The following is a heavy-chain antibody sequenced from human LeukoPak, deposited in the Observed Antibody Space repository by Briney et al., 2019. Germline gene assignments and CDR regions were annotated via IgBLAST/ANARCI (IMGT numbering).Heavy chain of an antibody. CDR2: IKQDGSQK. Sequence: QPGGSLRLSCAASELTVSSDYMSWVRQAPGKGLEWVAIIKQDGSQKYYVDSVKGRFTISRDNARNSLYLQMNSLRAEDTAVYWAVAGTTYWGQGTLVTVSS. CDR1: ELTVSSDY. V-gene: IGHV3-7*05. J-gene: IGHJ4*02. D-gene: IGHD6-19*01. CDR3: VAGTTY.